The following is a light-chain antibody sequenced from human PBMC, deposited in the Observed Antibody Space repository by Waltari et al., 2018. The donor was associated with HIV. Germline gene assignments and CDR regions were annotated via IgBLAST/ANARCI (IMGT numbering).Light chain of an antibody. CDR2: MNN. J-gene: IGLJ3*02. V-gene: IGLV1-44*01. Sequence: QSVLTLPPSASGTPGQTVVISCSVNSSNIGNNDVTWYQVLPGSSPRFLIYMNNSRPAGVPGRFSGSRSGTSASLAIHALQSEDEADYYCATWDDSLYGMFGGGTKLTV. CDR1: SSNIGNND. CDR3: ATWDDSLYGM.